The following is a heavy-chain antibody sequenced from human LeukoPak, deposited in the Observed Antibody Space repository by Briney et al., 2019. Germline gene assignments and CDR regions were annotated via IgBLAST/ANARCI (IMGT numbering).Heavy chain of an antibody. CDR3: ARVDSWKVLDY. CDR1: GYTFTNYG. CDR2: ISAYNGYT. Sequence: EASVKVSCKASGYTFTNYGVSWMRQAPGQGLEWMGWISAYNGYTNYAQKLQGRLIMTTDTSTSTAYMELRSLRSDDTAVYYCARVDSWKVLDYWGQGTLVTVSS. V-gene: IGHV1-18*01. J-gene: IGHJ4*02. D-gene: IGHD1-1*01.